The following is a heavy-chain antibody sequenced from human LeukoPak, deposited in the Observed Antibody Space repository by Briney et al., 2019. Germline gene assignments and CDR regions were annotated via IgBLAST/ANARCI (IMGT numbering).Heavy chain of an antibody. CDR1: GFTFSSSA. CDR3: TTIVVVTQRLDP. CDR2: IRSKANSYAT. D-gene: IGHD3-22*01. Sequence: PGGSLRLSCAASGFTFSSSAMHWVRQASGKGLEWVGRIRSKANSYATAYAASVKGRFTISRDDSKNTAYLQMNSLKTEDTAVYYRTTIVVVTQRLDPRGQGTLVTVSS. J-gene: IGHJ5*02. V-gene: IGHV3-73*01.